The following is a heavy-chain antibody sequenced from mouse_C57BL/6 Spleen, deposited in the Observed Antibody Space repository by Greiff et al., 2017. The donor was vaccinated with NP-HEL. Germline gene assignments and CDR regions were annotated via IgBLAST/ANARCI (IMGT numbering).Heavy chain of an antibody. Sequence: VQLKQSGAELVRPGASVKLSCTASGFNIKDDYMHWVKQRPEQGLEWIGWIDPENGDTEYASKFQGKATITADTSSNTAYLQLSSLTSEDTAVYYCTPYYYGSSPLADWGQGTLVTVSA. V-gene: IGHV14-4*01. CDR1: GFNIKDDY. D-gene: IGHD1-1*01. J-gene: IGHJ3*01. CDR3: TPYYYGSSPLAD. CDR2: IDPENGDT.